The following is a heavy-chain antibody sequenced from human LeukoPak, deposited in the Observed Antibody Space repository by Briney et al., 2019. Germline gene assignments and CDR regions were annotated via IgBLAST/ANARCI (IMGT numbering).Heavy chain of an antibody. Sequence: PSETLSLTCTVSGGSISSSSYYWGWIRQPPGKGLEWIGSIHYSGSTYYNASLRSRVTISVDTSKNQFSLKLSSVTAADTAVYYCATTFYYDSSGYIPDALDVWGQGTMVTVSP. J-gene: IGHJ3*01. CDR2: IHYSGST. D-gene: IGHD3-22*01. V-gene: IGHV4-39*07. CDR1: GGSISSSSYY. CDR3: ATTFYYDSSGYIPDALDV.